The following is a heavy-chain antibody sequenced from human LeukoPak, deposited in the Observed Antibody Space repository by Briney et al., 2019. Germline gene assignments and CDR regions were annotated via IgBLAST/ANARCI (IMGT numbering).Heavy chain of an antibody. Sequence: GGSLRLSCAASGFTFSSYAMHWVRQAPGKGLEYVSAISSNGGSTYYANPVKGRFTISRDNSKNTLYLQMGSLRAEDMAVYYCARGKVTSFFDYWGQGTLVTVSS. D-gene: IGHD4-11*01. J-gene: IGHJ4*02. CDR3: ARGKVTSFFDY. V-gene: IGHV3-64*01. CDR1: GFTFSSYA. CDR2: ISSNGGST.